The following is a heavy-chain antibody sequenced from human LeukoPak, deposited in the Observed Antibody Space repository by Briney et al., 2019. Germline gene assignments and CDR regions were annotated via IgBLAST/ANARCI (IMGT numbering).Heavy chain of an antibody. D-gene: IGHD6-19*01. CDR3: ARDPGSGRDHYYGLDV. V-gene: IGHV4-59*12. CDR2: IYYSGST. J-gene: IGHJ6*02. Sequence: PSETLSLTCTVSGGSLRSYYWSWIRQAPGKGLEWIGFIYYSGSTNYSPSLRSRVTISEDTSKNQFSLKLSPVTAADTAVYYCARDPGSGRDHYYGLDVWGQGTTVIVSS. CDR1: GGSLRSYY.